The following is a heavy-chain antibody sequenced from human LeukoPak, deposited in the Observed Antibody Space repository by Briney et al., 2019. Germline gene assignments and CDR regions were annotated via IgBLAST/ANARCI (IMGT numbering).Heavy chain of an antibody. CDR3: ARQESMIRGYYSDL. CDR2: IYPRDSDT. V-gene: IGHV5-51*01. CDR1: GDIFTNYW. J-gene: IGHJ4*02. D-gene: IGHD3-10*01. Sequence: GESLKISCKTSGDIFTNYWIGWGRQKPGPGLEWMGIIYPRDSDTRYSPSFQGEVTISADKSISTAYLEWSSLKASDTAMYYCARQESMIRGYYSDLWGQGTLVTVSS.